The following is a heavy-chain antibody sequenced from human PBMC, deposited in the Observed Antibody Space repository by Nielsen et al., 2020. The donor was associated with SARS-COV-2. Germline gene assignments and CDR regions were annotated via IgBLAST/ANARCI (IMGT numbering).Heavy chain of an antibody. CDR3: ARTTVTTFDY. Sequence: LRLSCAVYGGSFSGYYWSWIRQHPGKGLEWIGYIYYSGSTYYNPSLKSRVTISVDTSKNQFSLKLSSVTAADTAVYYCARTTVTTFDYWGQGTLVTVSS. D-gene: IGHD4-17*01. CDR2: IYYSGST. CDR1: GGSFSGYY. V-gene: IGHV4-31*11. J-gene: IGHJ4*02.